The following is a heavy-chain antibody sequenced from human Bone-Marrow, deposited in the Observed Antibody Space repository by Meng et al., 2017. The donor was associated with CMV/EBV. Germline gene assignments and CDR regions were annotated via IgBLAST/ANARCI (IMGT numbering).Heavy chain of an antibody. CDR1: GFTFSDHY. V-gene: IGHV4-34*01. Sequence: ESLKISCAASGFTFSDHYMDWIRQAPGKGLEWIGEINHSGSTNLNPSLKSRVTISVDTSKNQFSLKLSSVTAADTALYNCARGLPNGYAFDIWGQGTRVTVSS. CDR3: ARGLPNGYAFDI. J-gene: IGHJ3*02. D-gene: IGHD1-1*01. CDR2: INHSGST.